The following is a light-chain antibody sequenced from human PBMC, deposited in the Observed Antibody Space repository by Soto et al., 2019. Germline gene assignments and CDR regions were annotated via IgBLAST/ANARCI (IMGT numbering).Light chain of an antibody. J-gene: IGLJ3*02. CDR2: AVS. V-gene: IGLV2-11*01. Sequence: QSALTQPRSVSGSPGQSVTISCTGTSSDVGAYNFVSWYQQHPGRVPKLMIYAVSRRPSGVPDRVSGSKSGNTASLTISGLQADDEADYYCCSYAGSYTLVFGGGTKLTVL. CDR1: SSDVGAYNF. CDR3: CSYAGSYTLV.